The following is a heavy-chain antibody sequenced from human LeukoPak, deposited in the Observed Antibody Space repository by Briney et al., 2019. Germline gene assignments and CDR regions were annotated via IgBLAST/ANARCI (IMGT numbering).Heavy chain of an antibody. CDR1: GFTFSSYG. CDR3: ARYYGSGILRSD. J-gene: IGHJ4*02. D-gene: IGHD3-10*01. CDR2: ISYDGSDK. V-gene: IGHV3-30*03. Sequence: GGSLRLSCAASGFTFSSYGMHWVRQAPGKGLEWVAVISYDGSDKYYADSVKGRFTISRDKSKKTLYLQMNSLRAEDTAVYYCARYYGSGILRSDWGQGTLVTVSS.